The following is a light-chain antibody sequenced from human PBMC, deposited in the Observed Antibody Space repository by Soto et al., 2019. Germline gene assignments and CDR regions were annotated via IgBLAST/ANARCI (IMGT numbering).Light chain of an antibody. J-gene: IGKJ1*01. CDR3: QQYNSYSMT. Sequence: DIQMTQSPSTLFASVGDRVTITCRASQSISTWLAWYQQKPGKAPKLLIYDASSLESGVPSRFSGSGSGTEFTLTISSLQPDDFATYYCQQYNSYSMTFGQGTKVDSK. CDR2: DAS. V-gene: IGKV1-5*01. CDR1: QSISTW.